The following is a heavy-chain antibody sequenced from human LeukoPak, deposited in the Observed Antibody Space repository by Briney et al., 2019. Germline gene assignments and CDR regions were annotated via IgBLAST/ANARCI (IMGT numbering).Heavy chain of an antibody. CDR1: GYTFTGCY. V-gene: IGHV1-2*02. CDR3: ARATVTAPSQNYYYYYMDV. Sequence: ASVKVSCKASGYTFTGCYMHWVRQAPGQGLEWMGWINPNSGGTNYAQKVQGRVTMTRDTSISTAYMELSRLRSDDTAVYYCARATVTAPSQNYYYYYMDVWGKGTTVTVSS. D-gene: IGHD4-11*01. CDR2: INPNSGGT. J-gene: IGHJ6*03.